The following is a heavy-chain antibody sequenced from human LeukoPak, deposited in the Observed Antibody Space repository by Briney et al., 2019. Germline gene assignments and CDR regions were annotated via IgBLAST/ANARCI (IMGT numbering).Heavy chain of an antibody. D-gene: IGHD3-9*01. CDR2: ISSSGSTI. CDR1: GFTFSDYY. V-gene: IGHV3-11*01. CDR3: ASPRTKYFDWLSAFDI. J-gene: IGHJ3*02. Sequence: PGGSLRLSCAASGFTFSDYYMSWIRQAPGKGLEWVSYISSSGSTIYYADSVKGRFTISRDNAKNSLYLQMNSLRAEDTAVYYCASPRTKYFDWLSAFDIWGQGTMVTVSS.